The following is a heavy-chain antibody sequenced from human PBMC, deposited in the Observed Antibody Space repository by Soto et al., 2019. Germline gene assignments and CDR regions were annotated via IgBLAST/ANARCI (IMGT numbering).Heavy chain of an antibody. CDR3: AKDSLGDYYYYGLDV. D-gene: IGHD2-15*01. CDR2: IGGSGGTT. Sequence: EVQLLESGGGLVQPGGSLRLSCAASGFTFSRFAMNCVRQAPGKGLEWVSGIGGSGGTTYYADSVKGRFTISRDNSKNTLFLQMNSLRAEDTGVYYCAKDSLGDYYYYGLDVWGQGTTVTVSS. CDR1: GFTFSRFA. V-gene: IGHV3-23*01. J-gene: IGHJ6*02.